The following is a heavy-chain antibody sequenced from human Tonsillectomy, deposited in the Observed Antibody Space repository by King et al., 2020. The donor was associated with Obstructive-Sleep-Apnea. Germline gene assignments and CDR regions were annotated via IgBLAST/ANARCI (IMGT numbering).Heavy chain of an antibody. D-gene: IGHD3-10*01. V-gene: IGHV3-23*04. CDR1: GFIFSDYA. CDR2: VVASGITT. Sequence: VQLVESGGGLVQPGGSLGLSCTASGFIFSDYAMSWVRQAPGKGLEWVSAVVASGITTYYADSVKGRFTISRDNTKNTLYLQMNSLRAEDTAIFYCARMFRQFGESWGFDPWGQGTLVTVSS. J-gene: IGHJ5*02. CDR3: ARMFRQFGESWGFDP.